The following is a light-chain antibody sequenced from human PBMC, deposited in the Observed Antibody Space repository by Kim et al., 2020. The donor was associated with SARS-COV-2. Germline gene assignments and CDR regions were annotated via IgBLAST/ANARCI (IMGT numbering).Light chain of an antibody. V-gene: IGKV3-20*01. CDR3: QQYGSSPRT. CDR1: QSLSSSY. J-gene: IGKJ1*01. Sequence: SPGETAPLSCRASQSLSSSYLAWYQQKPGQAPRLLIYGASSRATGIPDRFSGSGSGTDFTLTISRLEPEDFAVYYCQQYGSSPRTFGQGTKVDIK. CDR2: GAS.